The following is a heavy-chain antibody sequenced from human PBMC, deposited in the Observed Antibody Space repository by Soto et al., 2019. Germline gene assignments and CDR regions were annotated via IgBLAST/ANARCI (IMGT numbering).Heavy chain of an antibody. CDR2: ISSTTNYI. Sequence: PGGSLRLSCAASGFTFTRYSMNWVRQAPGKGLEWVSSISSTTNYIYYGDSMKGRFTISRDNAKNSLYLEMNSLRAEDTAVYYSQRESEDLTSNLDYWGQGTLVTVSS. J-gene: IGHJ4*02. CDR1: GFTFTRYS. CDR3: QRESEDLTSNLDY. V-gene: IGHV3-21*06.